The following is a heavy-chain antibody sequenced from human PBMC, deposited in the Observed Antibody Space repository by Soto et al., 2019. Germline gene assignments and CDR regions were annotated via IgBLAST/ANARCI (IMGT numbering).Heavy chain of an antibody. D-gene: IGHD3-10*01. J-gene: IGHJ5*02. CDR1: VGSISSGGYY. Sequence: QVQLQESGPGLVKPSQTLSLTCTVSVGSISSGGYYWSWTRQHPVKGLEVIGYIYYSGTTDYNPSLTSRVTISVDTSNNQFSLELSSVTAADTAVYYCAGSVTPWRQGTMVTVSS. V-gene: IGHV4-31*03. CDR3: AGSVTP. CDR2: IYYSGTT.